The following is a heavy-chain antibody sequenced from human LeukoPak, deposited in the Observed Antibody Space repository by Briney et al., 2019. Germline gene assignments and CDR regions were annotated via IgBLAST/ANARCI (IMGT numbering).Heavy chain of an antibody. CDR1: GYTFTSYD. J-gene: IGHJ3*02. D-gene: IGHD6-13*01. CDR2: MNPNSGNT. Sequence: ASVKVSCKASGYTFTSYDINWVRQATGQGLEWMGWMNPNSGNTGYAQKFQGRVTITRNTSISTAYMELSSLRSEDTAVYYCARRGSWYHLGAFDIWGQGTMVTVSS. V-gene: IGHV1-8*03. CDR3: ARRGSWYHLGAFDI.